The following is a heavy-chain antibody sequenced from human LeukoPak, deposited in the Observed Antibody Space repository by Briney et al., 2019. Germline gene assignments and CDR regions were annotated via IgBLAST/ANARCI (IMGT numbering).Heavy chain of an antibody. CDR2: ISSSGSTI. J-gene: IGHJ6*03. D-gene: IGHD2-15*01. CDR3: ARAQPATPRMGVGYMDV. V-gene: IGHV3-48*03. Sequence: GGSLRLSCAASGFIFSNYEMNWVRQAPGKGLEWVSYISSSGSTIYYADSVKGRFTISRDNAKKSLYLHMNSLRVEDTAFYYCARAQPATPRMGVGYMDVWGKGTTVTVSS. CDR1: GFIFSNYE.